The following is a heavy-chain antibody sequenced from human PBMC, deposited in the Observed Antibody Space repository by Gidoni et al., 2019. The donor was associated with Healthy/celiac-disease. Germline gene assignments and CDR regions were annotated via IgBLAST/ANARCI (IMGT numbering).Heavy chain of an antibody. V-gene: IGHV1-24*01. Sequence: QVQLVQYRAEGQKPGAAVKVSCKVSGYSLPEFSMHWERQAPGHGLEWMGGFYPEDGETIYAQKFQGRVTMTEDTSTDTAYMELSSLRSEDTAVYYCATVGRPSPGPAGPRFSQQLGHYYYYYGMDVWGQGTTVTVSS. D-gene: IGHD6-13*01. CDR3: ATVGRPSPGPAGPRFSQQLGHYYYYYGMDV. J-gene: IGHJ6*02. CDR1: GYSLPEFS. CDR2: FYPEDGET.